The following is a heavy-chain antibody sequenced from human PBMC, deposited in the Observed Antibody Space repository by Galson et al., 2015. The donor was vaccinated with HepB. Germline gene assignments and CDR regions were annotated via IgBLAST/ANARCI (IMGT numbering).Heavy chain of an antibody. V-gene: IGHV3-7*03. J-gene: IGHJ2*01. CDR2: IKQDGSEK. CDR3: ARPPRGGYSSGWSDWYFDL. CDR1: GFTFSSYW. Sequence: SLRLSCAASGFTFSSYWMSWVRQAPGKGLEWVANIKQDGSEKYYVDSVKGRFTISRDNAKNSLYLQMNGLRAEDTAVYYCARPPRGGYSSGWSDWYFDLWGRGTLVTVSS. D-gene: IGHD6-19*01.